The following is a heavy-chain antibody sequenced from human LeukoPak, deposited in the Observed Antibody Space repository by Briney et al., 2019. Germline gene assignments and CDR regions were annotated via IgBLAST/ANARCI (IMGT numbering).Heavy chain of an antibody. D-gene: IGHD6-13*01. CDR3: AREVAAARGSFDY. V-gene: IGHV4-34*01. CDR2: INHSGST. CDR1: GGSFSGYY. Sequence: SETPSLTCAVYGGSFSGYYWSWIRQPPGKGLEWIGEINHSGSTNYNPSLKSRVTISVDTSKNQFSLKLSSVTAADTAVYYCAREVAAARGSFDYWGQGTLVTVSS. J-gene: IGHJ4*02.